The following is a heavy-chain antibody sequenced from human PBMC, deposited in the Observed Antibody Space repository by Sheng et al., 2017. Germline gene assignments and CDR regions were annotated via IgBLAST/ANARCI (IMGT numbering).Heavy chain of an antibody. CDR2: ISASATSA. J-gene: IGHJ6*02. CDR3: AKGGVSSGWTHYGMDV. Sequence: EVQLLESGGGLVKPGGSLRLSCAASGFTFSIYAMSWVRQAPGKGLEWVSAISASATSAYYAASVKGRFTISRDNSKNTLYLQMNSLRAEDTAVYHCAKGGVSSGWTHYGMDVWGQGTTVTVSS. CDR1: GFTFSIYA. D-gene: IGHD6-19*01. V-gene: IGHV3-23*01.